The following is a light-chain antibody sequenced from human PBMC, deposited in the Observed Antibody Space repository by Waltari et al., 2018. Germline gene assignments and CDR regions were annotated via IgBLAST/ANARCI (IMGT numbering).Light chain of an antibody. CDR3: QHYVRLPAT. CDR2: GAS. Sequence: EIVLTQSPGTLSLSPGERATLSFGASQSGSRTLAWYQQKTGQAPRLLIYGASTRATGIPERFSGGGSGTDFSLTISRLEPEDFAVYYCQHYVRLPATFGQGTKVEIK. CDR1: QSGSRT. J-gene: IGKJ1*01. V-gene: IGKV3-20*01.